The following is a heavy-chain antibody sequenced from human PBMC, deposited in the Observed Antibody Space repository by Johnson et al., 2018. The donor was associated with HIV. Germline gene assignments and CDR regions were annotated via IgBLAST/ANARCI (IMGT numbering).Heavy chain of an antibody. J-gene: IGHJ3*02. CDR1: GFTYSSYA. D-gene: IGHD1-1*01. CDR3: ARGDIGWNDDFAFDI. V-gene: IGHV3-30*04. CDR2: ISYDGSNK. Sequence: QVQLVESGGGVVQPGRSLRLSCVVSGFTYSSYAMHWVRQAPGKGLEWVAVISYDGSNKYYADSVKGRFTITRDNSKNTLYLQMKSLRGEDTAVYYCARGDIGWNDDFAFDIWGQGTMVTVSS.